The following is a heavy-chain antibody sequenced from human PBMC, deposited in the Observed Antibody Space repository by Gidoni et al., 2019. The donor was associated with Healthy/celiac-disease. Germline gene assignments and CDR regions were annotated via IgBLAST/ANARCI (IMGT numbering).Heavy chain of an antibody. Sequence: EVQLVASGGGLVQPGGSLRLSCSASGFTFSSYAMHWVRQAPGKGLEYVSASSSNGGSTYYADSVKGRFNISRDNSKNTLYLQMSSLRAEDTAVYYCVKSDLEWLSPFDYWGQGTLVTVSS. J-gene: IGHJ4*02. CDR2: SSSNGGST. CDR1: GFTFSSYA. V-gene: IGHV3-64D*06. D-gene: IGHD3-3*01. CDR3: VKSDLEWLSPFDY.